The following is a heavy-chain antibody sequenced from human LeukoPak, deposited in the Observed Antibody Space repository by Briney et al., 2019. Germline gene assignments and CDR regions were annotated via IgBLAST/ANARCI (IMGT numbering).Heavy chain of an antibody. CDR3: ARDLGWFDP. V-gene: IGHV3-7*01. CDR1: GFTFSSYS. CDR2: IKQDGSEK. Sequence: GGSLRLSCAASGFTFSSYSMNWVRQAPGKGLEWVANIKQDGSEKYYVDSVKGRFTISRDNAKNSLYLQMNSLRAEDTAVYYCARDLGWFDPWGQGTLVTVSS. D-gene: IGHD7-27*01. J-gene: IGHJ5*02.